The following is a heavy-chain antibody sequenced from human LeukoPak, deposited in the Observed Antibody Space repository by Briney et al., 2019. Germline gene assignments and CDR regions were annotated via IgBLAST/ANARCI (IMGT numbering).Heavy chain of an antibody. D-gene: IGHD5-18*01. CDR2: INSDGSIT. J-gene: IGHJ6*02. CDR1: GFTFTTYW. CDR3: ARDAVDTANAV. Sequence: GGSLRLSCAASGFTFTTYWVHWVRQAPGKGLVWVSHINSDGSITSYADSVKGRFTISRDNAENTLYLQMNSLRAEDTAVYYCARDAVDTANAVWGQGTTVTVSS. V-gene: IGHV3-74*01.